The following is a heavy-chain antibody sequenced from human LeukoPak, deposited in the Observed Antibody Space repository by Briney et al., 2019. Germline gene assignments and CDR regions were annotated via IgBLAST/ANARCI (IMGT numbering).Heavy chain of an antibody. J-gene: IGHJ3*02. Sequence: GGSLRLSCAASGFTFSNYSMNWVRQAPGKGLEWVAVISYDGSNKYYADSVKGRFTISRDNSKNTLYLQMNSLRAEDTAVYYCARDGFGAIAVAGTRDAFDIWGQGTMVTVSS. CDR3: ARDGFGAIAVAGTRDAFDI. CDR1: GFTFSNYS. V-gene: IGHV3-30*03. CDR2: ISYDGSNK. D-gene: IGHD6-19*01.